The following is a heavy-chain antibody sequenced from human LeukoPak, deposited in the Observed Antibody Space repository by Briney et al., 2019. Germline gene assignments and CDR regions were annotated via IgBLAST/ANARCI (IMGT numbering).Heavy chain of an antibody. Sequence: PSETLSLTCTVSVGSVSSGSYYWSWIRQPPGKGLEWIGYIYYSGSTNSNPSLKSRVTISVDTSKNQFSLKLSSVTAADTAVYYCARDRGYTVPYYYGMDVWGKGTTVTVSS. D-gene: IGHD5-24*01. CDR2: IYYSGST. CDR3: ARDRGYTVPYYYGMDV. CDR1: VGSVSSGSYY. V-gene: IGHV4-61*01. J-gene: IGHJ6*04.